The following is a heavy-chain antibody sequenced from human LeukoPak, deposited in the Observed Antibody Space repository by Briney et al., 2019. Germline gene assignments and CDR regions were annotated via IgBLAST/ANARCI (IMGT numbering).Heavy chain of an antibody. D-gene: IGHD2-2*01. J-gene: IGHJ5*02. CDR2: ISGSGGST. CDR3: AKDREMWRSSTKRGGNWFDP. CDR1: GFTFSSYA. Sequence: GGSLRLSCAASGFTFSSYAMSWVRQAPGKGLEWVSAISGSGGSTYYADSVKGRFTISRDNSKNTLYLQMNSLRAEDTAVYYCAKDREMWRSSTKRGGNWFDPWGQGTLVTVSS. V-gene: IGHV3-23*01.